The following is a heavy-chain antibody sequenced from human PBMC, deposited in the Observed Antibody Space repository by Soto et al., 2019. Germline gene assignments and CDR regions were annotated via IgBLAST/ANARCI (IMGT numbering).Heavy chain of an antibody. CDR2: IMPIFGAA. CDR1: GGTFSSYA. V-gene: IGHV1-69*12. CDR3: ARVRRYSVYIVVVPAAIGYGMDV. J-gene: IGHJ6*02. Sequence: QVQLVQSGAEVKKPGSSVKVSCKTSGGTFSSYAISWVRQAPGQGLEWMGGIMPIFGAANYAQKFQGRVTVTAEESTGRATMALSSPRSEATAVYYCARVRRYSVYIVVVPAAIGYGMDVWGQGTTVSVSS. D-gene: IGHD2-2*01.